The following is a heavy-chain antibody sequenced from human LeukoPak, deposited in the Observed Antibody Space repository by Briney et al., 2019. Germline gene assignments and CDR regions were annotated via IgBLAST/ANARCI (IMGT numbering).Heavy chain of an antibody. CDR1: GGSISSSSYY. Sequence: SETLSLTCTDSGGSISSSSYYWGWIRQPPGKGLEWIGSIYYSGSTYYNPSLKSRATISVDTSKNQFSLKLSSVTAADTAVYYCARQGQDTAMVEYLRNWGQGTLVTVSS. CDR3: ARQGQDTAMVEYLRN. CDR2: IYYSGST. J-gene: IGHJ4*02. D-gene: IGHD5-18*01. V-gene: IGHV4-39*07.